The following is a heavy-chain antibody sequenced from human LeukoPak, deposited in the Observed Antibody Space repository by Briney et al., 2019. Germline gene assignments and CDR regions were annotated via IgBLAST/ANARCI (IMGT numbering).Heavy chain of an antibody. Sequence: GESLKISCQASGYSFASSWIGWVRQMPGKGLEWMGTIFPADSDTRYSPSLQGQVTISVDKSNNTAYLQWSSLKASDTAIYYCARLSGGSPWGQGTLVTVSS. J-gene: IGHJ5*02. CDR1: GYSFASSW. CDR3: ARLSGGSP. D-gene: IGHD2-15*01. V-gene: IGHV5-51*01. CDR2: IFPADSDT.